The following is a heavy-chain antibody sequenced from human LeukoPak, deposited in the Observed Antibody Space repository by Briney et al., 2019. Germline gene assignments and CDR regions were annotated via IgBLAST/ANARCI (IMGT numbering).Heavy chain of an antibody. J-gene: IGHJ4*02. D-gene: IGHD3-10*01. CDR3: AKVTYGSGTYGAFDS. CDR1: GFTFSNYN. V-gene: IGHV3-23*01. Sequence: GGSLRLSCAASGFTFSNYNMNWVRQAPGKGLEWVSTISGSGDYTYYADSVKGRFTISRDNSKNTLYLQMNSLRAEDTAVYYCAKVTYGSGTYGAFDSWGQGTLVTVSS. CDR2: ISGSGDYT.